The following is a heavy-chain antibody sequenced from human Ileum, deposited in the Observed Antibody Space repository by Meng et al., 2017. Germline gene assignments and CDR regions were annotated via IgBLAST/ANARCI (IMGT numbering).Heavy chain of an antibody. Sequence: AGTLRLSCAVSGFTFSSCCMSWVRQAPGKGLVWVANIKQDGSEKYYVDSVKGRFTISRDNAKNSLFLQMNSVRAEDTAVYYCARDQYECGSWLYYYYGMDVWGQGTRVTVSS. V-gene: IGHV3-7*01. J-gene: IGHJ6*02. D-gene: IGHD6-13*01. CDR1: GFTFSSCC. CDR2: IKQDGSEK. CDR3: ARDQYECGSWLYYYYGMDV.